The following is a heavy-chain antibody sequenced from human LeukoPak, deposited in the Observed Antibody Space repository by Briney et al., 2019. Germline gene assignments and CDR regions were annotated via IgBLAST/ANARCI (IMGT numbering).Heavy chain of an antibody. CDR1: GFTFSSYA. D-gene: IGHD1-26*01. V-gene: IGHV3-23*01. J-gene: IGHJ4*02. CDR2: ISGSGGST. Sequence: PGGSLRLSCAASGFTFSSYAMSWVRQAPGKGLEWVSAISGSGGSTYYADSVKGRFTISRDNPKNTLYLQMNSLRAEDTAVYYCAKDLSGSGSPFGDYWGQGTLVTVSS. CDR3: AKDLSGSGSPFGDY.